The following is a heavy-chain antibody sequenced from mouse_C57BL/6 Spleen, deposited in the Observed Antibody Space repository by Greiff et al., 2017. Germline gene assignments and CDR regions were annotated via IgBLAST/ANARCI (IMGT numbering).Heavy chain of an antibody. D-gene: IGHD1-1*01. CDR3: ARADYYGSSFDY. Sequence: VQLQQSGAELVRPGSSVKLSCKASGYTFTSYWMHWVKQRPIQGLEWIGNIDPSDSETHYNQKFKDKATLTVAKSSSTAYMQLSSLTSEDSAVYYCARADYYGSSFDYWGQGTTLTVSS. CDR2: IDPSDSET. V-gene: IGHV1-52*01. J-gene: IGHJ2*01. CDR1: GYTFTSYW.